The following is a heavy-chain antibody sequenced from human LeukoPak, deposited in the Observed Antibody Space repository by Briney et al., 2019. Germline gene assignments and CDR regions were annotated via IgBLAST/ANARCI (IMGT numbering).Heavy chain of an antibody. D-gene: IGHD3-22*01. CDR3: AQDYYDRSGYYGLDY. Sequence: GGSLRLSCAASGFTVSSNYMSWVRQAPGKGLEWVSVISGSGGTTHYADSVKGRFTISRDNSKNTLYLQMNSLRAEDTAVYYCAQDYYDRSGYYGLDYWGQGVLVTVSS. V-gene: IGHV3-23*01. J-gene: IGHJ4*02. CDR2: ISGSGGTT. CDR1: GFTVSSNY.